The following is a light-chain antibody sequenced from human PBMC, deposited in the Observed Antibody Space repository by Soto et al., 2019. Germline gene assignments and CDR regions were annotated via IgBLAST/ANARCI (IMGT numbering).Light chain of an antibody. CDR3: EQYSQWWT. CDR1: QSIGDS. CDR2: GAS. V-gene: IGKV3-15*01. Sequence: EIVVTQSPATLSVSPGESATLSCRASQSIGDSLAWYQVRPGQAPRLLVYGASIRAADIPARFSGSASGTDFTLTINSLQSEDFGIYFCEQYSQWWTFGQGTKVEVK. J-gene: IGKJ1*01.